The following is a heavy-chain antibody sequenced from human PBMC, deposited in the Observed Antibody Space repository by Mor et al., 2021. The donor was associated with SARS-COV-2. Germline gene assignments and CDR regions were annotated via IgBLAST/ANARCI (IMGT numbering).Heavy chain of an antibody. D-gene: IGHD1-26*01. Sequence: GHGLELMGWINTYNGNTNYAQKFQGRVTMTTDTSTRTAYMELRRLISDDTAVYFCARSHTWGYSDSWGQGTLLTVSS. J-gene: IGHJ4*02. V-gene: IGHV1-18*01. CDR2: INTYNGNT. CDR3: ARSHTWGYSDS.